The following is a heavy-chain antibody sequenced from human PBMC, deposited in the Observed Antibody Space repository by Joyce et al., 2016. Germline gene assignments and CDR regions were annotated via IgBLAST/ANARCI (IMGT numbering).Heavy chain of an antibody. D-gene: IGHD2-21*01. V-gene: IGHV1-69*01. Sequence: QVQLVQSGAEVKTPGSSVKVSCKASGGTFSSFALSWVQQAPGQGLEWMGGIIPYFAPAYYAQKFQGRVTIIADESTSTVYMELNSLISDDTAVYYCAGEYSSTRFFHHWGQGTLVTVSS. CDR3: AGEYSSTRFFHH. CDR1: GGTFSSFA. J-gene: IGHJ4*02. CDR2: IIPYFAPA.